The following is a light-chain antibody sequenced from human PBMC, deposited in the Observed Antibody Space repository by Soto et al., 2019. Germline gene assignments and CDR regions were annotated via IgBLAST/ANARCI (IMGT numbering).Light chain of an antibody. V-gene: IGLV3-21*04. CDR3: QVWDSSSDHFVV. CDR1: KIGSKS. CDR2: YDS. Sequence: SYELTQPPSVSVAPEKTARITCGGNKIGSKSVHWYQQKPGQTPVLVIYYDSDRPSGIPERFAGSNSGNTATLTISRVEAGDEADYYGQVWDSSSDHFVVFGGGTKLTVL. J-gene: IGLJ2*01.